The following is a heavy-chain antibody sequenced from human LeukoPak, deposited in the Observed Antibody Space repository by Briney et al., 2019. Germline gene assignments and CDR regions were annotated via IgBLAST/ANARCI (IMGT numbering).Heavy chain of an antibody. J-gene: IGHJ3*02. CDR2: IYPGDSDT. V-gene: IGHV5-51*01. Sequence: GESLKISCKGSGYSFTSYWIGWVRQMPGKGLEWTGIIYPGDSDTRYSPSFQGQVTISADKSISTAYLQWSSLKASDTAMYYCARKIAGWSPRDDAFDIWGQGTMVTVSS. CDR1: GYSFTSYW. CDR3: ARKIAGWSPRDDAFDI. D-gene: IGHD2-21*01.